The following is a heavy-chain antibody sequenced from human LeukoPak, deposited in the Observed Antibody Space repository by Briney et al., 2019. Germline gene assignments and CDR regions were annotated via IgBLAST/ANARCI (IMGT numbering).Heavy chain of an antibody. CDR2: ISGSGGST. CDR3: AKLHNLNCDY. CDR1: GFIFSSYG. Sequence: GGSLRLSCAASGFIFSSYGMHWVRQAPGKGLEWVSTISGSGGSTYYADSVKGRFTISRDSSKNTLYLQMNNLRPEDTAVYYCAKLHNLNCDYWGLGTLVTVSS. J-gene: IGHJ4*02. V-gene: IGHV3-23*01. D-gene: IGHD1-14*01.